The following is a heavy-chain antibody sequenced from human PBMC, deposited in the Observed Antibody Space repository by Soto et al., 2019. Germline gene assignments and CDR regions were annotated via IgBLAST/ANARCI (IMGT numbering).Heavy chain of an antibody. J-gene: IGHJ4*02. Sequence: SETLSLTCAVYGGSFSGYYWSWIRQPPGKGLEWIGEINHSGSTNYNPSLKSRVTISVDTSKNQFSLKLSSVTAVDTAVYYCARDSRLKYCSGGSCYQTVDCWGQGTLVTVSS. CDR3: ARDSRLKYCSGGSCYQTVDC. V-gene: IGHV4-34*01. CDR1: GGSFSGYY. D-gene: IGHD2-15*01. CDR2: INHSGST.